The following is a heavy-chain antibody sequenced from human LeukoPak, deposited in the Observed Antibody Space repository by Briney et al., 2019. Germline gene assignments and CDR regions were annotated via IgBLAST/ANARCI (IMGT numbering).Heavy chain of an antibody. CDR1: GFTFNRDW. CDR2: IKEDGSEK. CDR3: ATKEPSTSGWSY. Sequence: GRSLRLSCAASGFTFNRDWTAWVRQAPGKGLEWVANIKEDGSEKNYVDSVKGRFTISRDNAENSVYLQMNDLRAEDTGVYYCATKEPSTSGWSYWGQGTLVAVSS. D-gene: IGHD6-19*01. J-gene: IGHJ4*02. V-gene: IGHV3-7*01.